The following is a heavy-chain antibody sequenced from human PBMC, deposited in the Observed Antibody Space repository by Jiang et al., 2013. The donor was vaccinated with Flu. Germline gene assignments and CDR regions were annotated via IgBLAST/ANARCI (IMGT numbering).Heavy chain of an antibody. V-gene: IGHV6-1*01. J-gene: IGHJ5*02. CDR3: TRGRSGMTVSIWYFVDRLHNWFDP. D-gene: IGHD6-13*01. CDR2: TYYRSKWYS. Sequence: QTLSLTCAISGDSVSKNNAAWHWIRQSPSRGLEWLGNTYYRSKWYSEYAVSVKSRVIINADTSKNQFSLQLNSMTPEDTAVYYCTRGRSGMTVSIWYFVDRLHNWFDPWGQGTLVTVSS. CDR1: GDSVSKNNAA.